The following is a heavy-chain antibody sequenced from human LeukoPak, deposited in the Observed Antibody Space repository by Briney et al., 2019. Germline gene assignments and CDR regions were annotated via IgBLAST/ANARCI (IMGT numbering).Heavy chain of an antibody. J-gene: IGHJ5*02. V-gene: IGHV3-23*01. CDR2: ISSSGGST. D-gene: IGHD2-2*01. Sequence: TGGSLRLSCAASGFTLSSYAISWVRQAPGKGLEWVSTISSSGGSTYYADSVKGRFTMSRDNSKNTLYLQMSSLRADDTAVYYCAKGLMYQLLIWFDPWGQGTLVTVSS. CDR3: AKGLMYQLLIWFDP. CDR1: GFTLSSYA.